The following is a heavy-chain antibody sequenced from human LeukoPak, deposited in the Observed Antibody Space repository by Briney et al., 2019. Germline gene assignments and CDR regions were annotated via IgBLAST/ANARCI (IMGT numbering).Heavy chain of an antibody. Sequence: GGSLGLSCAALGFTFRSFALGWVRPAPGKGLGVVSAIFCEGGSTYYAGPVKGRFPISRDNSKNTLYLQMNSLRAEDTAVYYCAKANAKGGVRGVQYSDYYYGMDVWGKGTTVTVSS. D-gene: IGHD3-10*01. CDR2: IFCEGGST. J-gene: IGHJ6*04. V-gene: IGHV3-23*01. CDR1: GFTFRSFA. CDR3: AKANAKGGVRGVQYSDYYYGMDV.